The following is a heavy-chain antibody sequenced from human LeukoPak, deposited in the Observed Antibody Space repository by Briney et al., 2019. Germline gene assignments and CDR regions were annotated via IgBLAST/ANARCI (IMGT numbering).Heavy chain of an antibody. J-gene: IGHJ4*02. Sequence: AGGSLRLSCAASGFTFSNYAMHWVRQAPGKGLEWVADISYDGSNKYYADSVEGRFTISRDNSKNTLYLQMNSLRAEDTAVYYCARDPVSWDYYGSGSYYKGLYYFDYWGQGTLVTVSS. CDR1: GFTFSNYA. D-gene: IGHD3-10*01. CDR3: ARDPVSWDYYGSGSYYKGLYYFDY. V-gene: IGHV3-30-3*01. CDR2: ISYDGSNK.